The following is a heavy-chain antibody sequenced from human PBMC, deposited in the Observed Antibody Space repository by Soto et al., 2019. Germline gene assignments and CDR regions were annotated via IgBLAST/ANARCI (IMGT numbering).Heavy chain of an antibody. V-gene: IGHV3-30*03. CDR1: GFTFSSYG. D-gene: IGHD3-10*01. Sequence: QVQLVESGGGVVQPGRSLRLSCAASGFTFSSYGMHWVRQAPGKGLEWVAVISYDGSNKYYADSVKGRFTISRDNSKNTLYLQMNSLRAEDTAVYYCARELLWGLYYYYGMDVWGQGTTVTVSS. J-gene: IGHJ6*02. CDR2: ISYDGSNK. CDR3: ARELLWGLYYYYGMDV.